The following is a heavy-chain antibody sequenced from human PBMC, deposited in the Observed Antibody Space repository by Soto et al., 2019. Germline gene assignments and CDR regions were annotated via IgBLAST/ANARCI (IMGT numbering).Heavy chain of an antibody. D-gene: IGHD1-26*01. V-gene: IGHV1-69*13. CDR1: GGTFSSYA. CDR2: IIPIFGTA. Sequence: SVKVSCKASGGTFSSYAISWVRQAPGQGLEWMGGIIPIFGTANYAQKFQGRVTITADESTSTAYMELSSLRSEDTAVYYCARDRASPSGREYYYYGMDVWGQGTTVTVSS. J-gene: IGHJ6*02. CDR3: ARDRASPSGREYYYYGMDV.